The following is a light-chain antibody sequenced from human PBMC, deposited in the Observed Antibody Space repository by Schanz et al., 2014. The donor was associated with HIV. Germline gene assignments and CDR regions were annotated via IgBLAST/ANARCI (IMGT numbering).Light chain of an antibody. V-gene: IGLV2-14*03. J-gene: IGLJ3*02. CDR3: GSFRSRGTVWV. Sequence: QSVLTQPASVSGSPGQSITISCTGTSSDVGGYNYVSWYQQHPGKAPKLIIYDVDNRPSGVSNRFSGSKSGNTASLTISGLQAQDEADYYCGSFRSRGTVWVFGGGTKLTVL. CDR2: DVD. CDR1: SSDVGGYNY.